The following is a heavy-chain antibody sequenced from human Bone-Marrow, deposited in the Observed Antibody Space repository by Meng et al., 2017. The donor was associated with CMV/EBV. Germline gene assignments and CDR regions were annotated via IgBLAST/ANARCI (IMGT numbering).Heavy chain of an antibody. CDR2: IIPIFGTA. Sequence: GTFSNYAISWVQQAPGQGLEWMGGIIPIFGTANYAQKFQGRVTITTDESTSTAYMELSSLRSEDTAVYYCAREGYCSSTSSACRFDYWGQGTLVTVSS. V-gene: IGHV1-69*05. CDR1: GTFSNYA. D-gene: IGHD2-2*01. J-gene: IGHJ4*02. CDR3: AREGYCSSTSSACRFDY.